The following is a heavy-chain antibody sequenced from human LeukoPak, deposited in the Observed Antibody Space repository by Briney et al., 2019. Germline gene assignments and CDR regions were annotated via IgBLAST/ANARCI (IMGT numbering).Heavy chain of an antibody. CDR1: GGSISSYY. D-gene: IGHD1-14*01. V-gene: IGHV4-59*01. CDR2: IYNSGST. Sequence: PSETLSLTCTVSGGSISSYYWSWIRQPPGKGLEWIGYIYNSGSTNYNPSLKSRVTISVDTSKNQFSLKLSSVTAADTAVYYCARSPGPDRQTNWFDPWGQGTLVTVSS. CDR3: ARSPGPDRQTNWFDP. J-gene: IGHJ5*02.